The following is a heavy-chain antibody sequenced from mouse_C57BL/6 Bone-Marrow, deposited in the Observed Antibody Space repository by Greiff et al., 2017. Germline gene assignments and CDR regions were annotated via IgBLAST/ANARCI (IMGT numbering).Heavy chain of an antibody. CDR2: IYPRSGNT. CDR3: ARYYYGSSYAMDY. J-gene: IGHJ4*01. Sequence: VQLKQSGAELARPGASVKLSCKASGYTFTSYGISWVKQRTGQGLEWIGEIYPRSGNTYYNEKFKGKATLTADKSSSTAYMELRSLTSEDSAVYFCARYYYGSSYAMDYWGQGTSVTVSS. V-gene: IGHV1-81*01. D-gene: IGHD1-1*01. CDR1: GYTFTSYG.